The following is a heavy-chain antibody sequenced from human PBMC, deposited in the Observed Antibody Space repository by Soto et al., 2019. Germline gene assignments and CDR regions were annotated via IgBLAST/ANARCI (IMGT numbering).Heavy chain of an antibody. CDR1: GFTVSSNY. CDR3: AREWQQLRWGYYYGMDV. J-gene: IGHJ6*02. Sequence: AGGSLRLSCAASGFTVSSNYMSWVRQAPGKGLEWVSVIYSGGSTYYADSVKGRFTISRDNSKNTLYLQMNSLRAEDTAVYYCAREWQQLRWGYYYGMDVWGQGTTVTVSS. D-gene: IGHD6-13*01. V-gene: IGHV3-53*01. CDR2: IYSGGST.